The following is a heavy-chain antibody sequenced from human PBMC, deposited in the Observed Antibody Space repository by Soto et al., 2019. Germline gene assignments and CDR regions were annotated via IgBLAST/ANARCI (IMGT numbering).Heavy chain of an antibody. CDR3: AKAEGSGYDWDYFDY. Sequence: GGSLRLSCAASGFTFDDYAMHWVRQAPGKGLEWVSGISWNSGSIGYADSVKGRFTISRDNAKNSLYLQMNSLRAEDTALYYCAKAEGSGYDWDYFDYWGQGTLVTVSS. J-gene: IGHJ4*02. D-gene: IGHD5-12*01. CDR2: ISWNSGSI. V-gene: IGHV3-9*01. CDR1: GFTFDDYA.